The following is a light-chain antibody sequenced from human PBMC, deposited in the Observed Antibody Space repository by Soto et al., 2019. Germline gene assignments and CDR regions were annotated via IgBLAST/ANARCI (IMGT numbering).Light chain of an antibody. CDR1: SSDVGGYIY. V-gene: IGLV2-11*01. J-gene: IGLJ3*02. CDR3: CSYAGNKTVV. CDR2: DVS. Sequence: QSVLTQPRSVSGSPGQSVTISCTGTSSDVGGYIYVSWYQQYPAKAPKVMIYDVSRRPSGVPDRFSGSKSGNTASLTISGLLAEDEAVYYCCSYAGNKTVVFGGGTKLTVL.